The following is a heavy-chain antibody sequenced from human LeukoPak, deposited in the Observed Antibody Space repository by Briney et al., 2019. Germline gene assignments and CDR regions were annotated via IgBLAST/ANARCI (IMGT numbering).Heavy chain of an antibody. Sequence: SETLSLTCTVSGGSISSSSYYWGWIRQPPGKGLEWIGSIYYGGSTYYNPSLKSRVTISVDTSKNQFSLKLSSVTAADTAVYYCASLKVLYYYDSSGHFDYWGQGTLVTVSS. CDR1: GGSISSSSYY. J-gene: IGHJ4*02. D-gene: IGHD3-22*01. CDR3: ASLKVLYYYDSSGHFDY. V-gene: IGHV4-39*01. CDR2: IYYGGST.